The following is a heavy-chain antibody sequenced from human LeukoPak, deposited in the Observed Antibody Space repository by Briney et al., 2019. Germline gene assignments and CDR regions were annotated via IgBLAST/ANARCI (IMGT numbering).Heavy chain of an antibody. CDR1: GYTFTGYY. CDR3: ARSYYDSSGYYYFRGNYGMDV. D-gene: IGHD3-22*01. V-gene: IGHV1-2*02. CDR2: INPNSGGA. Sequence: ASVKASCKASGYTFTGYYMHWVRQAPEQGLEWMGWINPNSGGANYAQKFQGRVTMTRDTSISTAYMELSRLRSDDTAVSYCARSYYDSSGYYYFRGNYGMDVWGQGTTVTVSS. J-gene: IGHJ6*02.